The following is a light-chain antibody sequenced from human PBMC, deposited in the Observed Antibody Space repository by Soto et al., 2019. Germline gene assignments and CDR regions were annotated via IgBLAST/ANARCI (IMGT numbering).Light chain of an antibody. Sequence: QSALTQPPSASGSPGQSVTISCTGTSSDVGGYNYVSWYQQHPGKAPKLMIYEVSKRPSGVPDRFSGSKSGNTASLTVSGLQAEDEADYYCSSYAGTSTFAVFGAGTKLTVL. V-gene: IGLV2-8*01. J-gene: IGLJ3*02. CDR2: EVS. CDR3: SSYAGTSTFAV. CDR1: SSDVGGYNY.